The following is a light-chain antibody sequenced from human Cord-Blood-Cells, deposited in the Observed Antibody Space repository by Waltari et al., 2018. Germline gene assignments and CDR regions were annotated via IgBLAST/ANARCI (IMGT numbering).Light chain of an antibody. CDR2: LAS. J-gene: IGKJ1*01. CDR1: QSVLYSSNNKNY. Sequence: DIVMTQSPDSLAVSLGERAPINCKSSQSVLYSSNNKNYLAWYQQKPGQPPKLLIYLASTRESGVPDRFSGSGSGTDFTLTISSLQAEDVAVYYCQQYYSTPRTFGQGTKVEIK. CDR3: QQYYSTPRT. V-gene: IGKV4-1*01.